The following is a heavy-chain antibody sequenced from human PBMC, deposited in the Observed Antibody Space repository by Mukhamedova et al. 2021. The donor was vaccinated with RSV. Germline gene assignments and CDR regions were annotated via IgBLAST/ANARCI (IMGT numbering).Heavy chain of an antibody. Sequence: AEYMGGRFTISRDNSKNTLSLQMNSLRAEDTAIYYCARDQAAVTGWFDPWGQGTLVTVSS. V-gene: IGHV3-23*01. CDR3: ARDQAAVTGWFDP. D-gene: IGHD4-11*01. J-gene: IGHJ5*02.